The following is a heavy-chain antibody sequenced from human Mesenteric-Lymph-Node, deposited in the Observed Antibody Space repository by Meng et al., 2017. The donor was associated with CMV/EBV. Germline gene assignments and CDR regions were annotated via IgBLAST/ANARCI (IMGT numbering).Heavy chain of an antibody. V-gene: IGHV1-2*02. J-gene: IGHJ4*02. Sequence: ASVKVSCKASGYTFTGYCIHWVRQAPGQGLEWMGWINPNGGGTNYAQKFQGRVTMTRDTSISTAYMELSRLRSDDTAVYYCARDTASGPSSRPGPIDYWGQGALVTVS. CDR3: ARDTASGPSSRPGPIDY. D-gene: IGHD2-21*02. CDR2: INPNGGGT. CDR1: GYTFTGYC.